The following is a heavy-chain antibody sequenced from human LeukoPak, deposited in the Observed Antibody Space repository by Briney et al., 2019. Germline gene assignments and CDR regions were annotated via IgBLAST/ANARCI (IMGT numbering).Heavy chain of an antibody. CDR1: GFTFSSYA. V-gene: IGHV3-30-3*01. D-gene: IGHD6-6*01. CDR2: ISYDGSNK. J-gene: IGHJ4*02. Sequence: GGSLSLSCAVSGFTFSSYAMQWVRQAPGKGLEWVAVISYDGSNKYYADSVKGRFTISRDNSKNTLYLQMNSLRAEDTAVYYCARDPVRAAPTYYFDYWGQGTLVTVSS. CDR3: ARDPVRAAPTYYFDY.